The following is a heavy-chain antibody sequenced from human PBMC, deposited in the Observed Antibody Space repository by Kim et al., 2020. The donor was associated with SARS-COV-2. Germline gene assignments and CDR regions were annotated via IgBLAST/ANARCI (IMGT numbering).Heavy chain of an antibody. J-gene: IGHJ4*02. Sequence: GGSLRLSCAASGFTVSSNDMRWVRQAPGRGLEWVSVIYSGAYTHYADSVKGRLTISRDNSKNTLYLQMNSLRAEDTAVYYCARDGGYYFDSWGQGTLVTVSS. CDR3: ARDGGYYFDS. D-gene: IGHD3-16*01. V-gene: IGHV3-53*01. CDR1: GFTVSSND. CDR2: IYSGAYT.